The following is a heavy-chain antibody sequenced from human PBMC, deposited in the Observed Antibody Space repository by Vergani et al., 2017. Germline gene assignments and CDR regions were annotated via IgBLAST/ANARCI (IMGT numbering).Heavy chain of an antibody. CDR1: GFTFSSYG. D-gene: IGHD2-15*01. J-gene: IGHJ5*02. CDR2: ISYDGSNK. CDR3: ARPHWSGGSCYWFDP. V-gene: IGHV3-30*03. Sequence: QVQLVESGGGVVQPGRSLRLSCAASGFTFSSYGMHWVRQAPGKGLEWVAVISYDGSNKYYADSVKGRFTISRDNSKNTLYLQMNSLRAEDTAVYYCARPHWSGGSCYWFDPWGQGTLVTVSS.